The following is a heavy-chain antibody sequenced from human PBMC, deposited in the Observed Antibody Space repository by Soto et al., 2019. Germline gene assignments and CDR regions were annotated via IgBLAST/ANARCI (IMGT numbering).Heavy chain of an antibody. CDR3: ARHAGSNYDILTGYYHFYFDY. J-gene: IGHJ4*02. Sequence: QVQLQESGPGLVKPSETLSLTCTVSGDSISSYYWSWIRQPPGKGLEWIGYIYYSGSTNYNPSLKSRVTISVDTSKNQFSLKLSSVTAADTAVYYCARHAGSNYDILTGYYHFYFDYWGQGTLVTVSS. V-gene: IGHV4-59*01. D-gene: IGHD3-9*01. CDR2: IYYSGST. CDR1: GDSISSYY.